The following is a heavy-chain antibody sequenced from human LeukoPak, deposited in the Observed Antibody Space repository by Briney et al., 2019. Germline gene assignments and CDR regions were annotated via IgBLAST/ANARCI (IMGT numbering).Heavy chain of an antibody. CDR1: GFTFRSFA. D-gene: IGHD4-17*01. Sequence: PGGSLRLSCAPSGFTFRSFAMHCVRQAPDKGLEWVAAIWYDGSNKYYADSVKGRFTISRDNSKNTLFLQINSLRAEDTAVYYCARASGDYGEYFDYWGQGTLVTVSS. CDR3: ARASGDYGEYFDY. V-gene: IGHV3-33*01. CDR2: IWYDGSNK. J-gene: IGHJ4*02.